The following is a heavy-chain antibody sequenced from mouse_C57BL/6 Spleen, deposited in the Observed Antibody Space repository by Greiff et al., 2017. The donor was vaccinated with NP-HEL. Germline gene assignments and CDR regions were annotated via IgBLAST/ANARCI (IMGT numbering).Heavy chain of an antibody. Sequence: VKLMESGPGLVAPSQSLSITCTVSGFSLTSYGVHWVRQPPGKGLEWLVVIWSDGSTTYNSALKSRLSISKDNSKSQVFLKMNSLQTDDTAMYYCARHRDYGSPFDYWGQGTTLTVSS. CDR3: ARHRDYGSPFDY. V-gene: IGHV2-6-1*01. CDR2: IWSDGST. CDR1: GFSLTSYG. J-gene: IGHJ2*01. D-gene: IGHD1-1*01.